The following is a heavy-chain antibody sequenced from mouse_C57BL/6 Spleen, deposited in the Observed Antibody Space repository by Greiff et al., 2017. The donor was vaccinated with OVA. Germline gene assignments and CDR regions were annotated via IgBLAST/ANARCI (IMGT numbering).Heavy chain of an antibody. CDR3: ASLTGPYAMDY. D-gene: IGHD4-1*01. Sequence: VMLVESGPGLVAPSQSLSITCTVSGFSLTSYGVDWVRQSPGKGLEWLGVIWGVGSTNYNSALKSRLSISKDNSKSQVFLKMNSLQTDDTAMYYCASLTGPYAMDYWGQGTSVTVSS. CDR2: IWGVGST. CDR1: GFSLTSYG. J-gene: IGHJ4*01. V-gene: IGHV2-6*01.